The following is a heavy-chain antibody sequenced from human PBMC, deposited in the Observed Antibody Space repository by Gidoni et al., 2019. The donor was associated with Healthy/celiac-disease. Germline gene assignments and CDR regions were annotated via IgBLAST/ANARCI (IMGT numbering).Heavy chain of an antibody. D-gene: IGHD5-18*01. Sequence: EVQLLESGGGLVQPGGSLRLSCAASGFTFSSYAMRWVRQAPGKGLEWVSAISGSGGSPYYADSVKGRFTISRDNSKNTLYLQMNSLRAEDTAVYYCAKEYTAMVTGGDYWGQGTLVTVSS. CDR1: GFTFSSYA. CDR3: AKEYTAMVTGGDY. CDR2: ISGSGGSP. J-gene: IGHJ4*02. V-gene: IGHV3-23*01.